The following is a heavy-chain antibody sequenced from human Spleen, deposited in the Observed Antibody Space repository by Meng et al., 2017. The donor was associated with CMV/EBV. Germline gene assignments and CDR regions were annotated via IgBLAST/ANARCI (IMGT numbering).Heavy chain of an antibody. V-gene: IGHV1-18*01. CDR2: SSAYNGNT. CDR3: ARDGCSSTSCYLFRRYGMDV. D-gene: IGHD2-2*01. Sequence: ASVKVSCKASGYTFTSYGISWGRQAPRQGLGWVGWSSAYNGNTNYAQKLQGRVAMTTDTSTSTAYMELRSLRSDDTAVYYCARDGCSSTSCYLFRRYGMDVWGQGTTVTVSS. J-gene: IGHJ6*02. CDR1: GYTFTSYG.